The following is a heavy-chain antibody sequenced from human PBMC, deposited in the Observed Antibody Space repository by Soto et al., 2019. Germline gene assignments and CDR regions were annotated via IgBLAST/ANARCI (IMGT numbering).Heavy chain of an antibody. J-gene: IGHJ3*02. CDR1: GGTFSSYA. CDR3: ASSSGYWGDAFDI. V-gene: IGHV1-69*11. CDR2: IIPILATP. D-gene: IGHD3-22*01. Sequence: QVQLVQSGAEVKKPGSSVKVSCKASGGTFSSYAFSWVRQAPGQGLEWMGRIIPILATPNYAQKFQGRVTITADESTSPAYMALSTLRSEDTAVYFCASSSGYWGDAFDIWGQGTMVTVSS.